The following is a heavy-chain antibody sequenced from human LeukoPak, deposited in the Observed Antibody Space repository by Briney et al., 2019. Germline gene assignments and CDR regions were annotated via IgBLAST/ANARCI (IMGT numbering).Heavy chain of an antibody. J-gene: IGHJ3*02. D-gene: IGHD4-23*01. CDR1: GYTFTSYY. V-gene: IGHV1-46*01. CDR3: ARDWDITTVVTHPAAFDI. Sequence: GASVKVSCKASGYTFTSYYMHWVRQAPGQGLEWMGIINPSGGSTSYAQKFQGRVTMTRDTSTSTVYMELSSLRSEDTAVYYCARDWDITTVVTHPAAFDIWGQGTMVTVSS. CDR2: INPSGGST.